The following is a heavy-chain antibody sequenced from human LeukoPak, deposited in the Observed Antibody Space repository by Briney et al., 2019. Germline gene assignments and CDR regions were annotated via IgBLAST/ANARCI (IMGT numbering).Heavy chain of an antibody. Sequence: PSETLSLTCTVSGGSISSYYWNWIRQPPGKGLEWIGYIYYSGSTNYNPSLKSRVTISVDTSKNQFSLKLSSVTAADTAVYYCARDLIAVAHYFDYWGQGTLVTVSS. J-gene: IGHJ4*02. CDR3: ARDLIAVAHYFDY. CDR1: GGSISSYY. D-gene: IGHD6-19*01. CDR2: IYYSGST. V-gene: IGHV4-59*12.